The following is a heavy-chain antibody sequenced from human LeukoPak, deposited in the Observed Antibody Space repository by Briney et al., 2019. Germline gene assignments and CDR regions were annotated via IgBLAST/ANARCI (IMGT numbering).Heavy chain of an antibody. J-gene: IGHJ4*02. CDR3: AKTSGGNY. Sequence: GGSLRLSCAASGFTFSSYAMSWVRQAPGKGLEWVSGISGSGDSTYYADSVKGRFTISRDNSKNMPNLQMNSLRAEDTAIYYCAKTSGGNYWGQGTLVTVSS. D-gene: IGHD2-15*01. CDR1: GFTFSSYA. V-gene: IGHV3-23*01. CDR2: ISGSGDST.